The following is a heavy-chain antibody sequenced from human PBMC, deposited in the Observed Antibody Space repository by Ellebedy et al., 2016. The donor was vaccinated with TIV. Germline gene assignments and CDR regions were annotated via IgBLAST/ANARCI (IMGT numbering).Heavy chain of an antibody. Sequence: AASVKVSCKPSGYPFSHFYMHWLRQAPGQGLEWMGWINPNSGGTNYAQKFQGWVTMTRDTSISTAYMELSRLRSDDTAVYYCARDLEGYCSSTSCYGFGRLDYWGQGTLVTVSS. CDR2: INPNSGGT. J-gene: IGHJ4*02. V-gene: IGHV1-2*04. CDR1: GYPFSHFY. CDR3: ARDLEGYCSSTSCYGFGRLDY. D-gene: IGHD2-2*01.